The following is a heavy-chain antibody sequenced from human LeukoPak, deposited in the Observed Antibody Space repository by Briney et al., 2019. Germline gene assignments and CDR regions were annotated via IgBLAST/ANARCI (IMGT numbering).Heavy chain of an antibody. V-gene: IGHV4-59*01. D-gene: IGHD3-22*01. CDR3: ATLTMTSDDAFDI. CDR1: GGSISSYY. Sequence: SETLSLTCTVSGGSISSYYWSWIRQPPGKGLEWSGYIYYSGSANYNPSLKSRVTISVDTSKNQYSLNLSSVTAADTAVYYRATLTMTSDDAFDIWGQGTMVTVSS. J-gene: IGHJ3*02. CDR2: IYYSGSA.